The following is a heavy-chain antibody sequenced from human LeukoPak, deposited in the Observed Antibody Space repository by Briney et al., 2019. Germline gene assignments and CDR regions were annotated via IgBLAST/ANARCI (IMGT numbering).Heavy chain of an antibody. CDR1: GGTFSSYA. CDR3: ARRTYYYGSGSYNNNYYYYMDV. CDR2: IIPIFGTA. J-gene: IGHJ6*03. Sequence: GASVKVSCKASGGTFSSYAISWVRQAPGQGLEWMGRIIPIFGTANYAQKFQGRVAITTDESTSTAYMELSSLRSEDTAVYYCARRTYYYGSGSYNNNYYYYMDVWGKGTTVTVSS. D-gene: IGHD3-10*01. V-gene: IGHV1-69*05.